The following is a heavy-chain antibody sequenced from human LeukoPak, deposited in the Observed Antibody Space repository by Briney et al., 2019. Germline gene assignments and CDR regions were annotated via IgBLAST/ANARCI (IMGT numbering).Heavy chain of an antibody. CDR1: GFTVSNNH. V-gene: IGHV3-66*01. J-gene: IGHJ4*02. D-gene: IGHD2-21*02. Sequence: GGSLRFSCAVSGFTVSNNHLNWVRQAPGKGLECVSNIYASGNTYYADSVKGRVSISRDNAKNTVYLQMNGLKAEDTAVYFCARSGGDYLFFDDWGQGTLVTVSS. CDR3: ARSGGDYLFFDD. CDR2: IYASGNT.